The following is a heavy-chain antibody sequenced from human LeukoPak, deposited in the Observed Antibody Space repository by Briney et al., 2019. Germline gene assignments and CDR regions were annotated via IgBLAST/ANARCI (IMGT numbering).Heavy chain of an antibody. CDR1: GYTFTSYD. CDR3: ARVQYDYVWGNIFYYYYGMDV. Sequence: ASVKVSCKAFGYTFTSYDIDWVRQATGQGLEWMGWMDPNSGNTGYARKFQGRVTMTRNTSISTAYMELSSLRSEDTAVYYCARVQYDYVWGNIFYYYYGMDVWGQGTTVTVSS. J-gene: IGHJ6*02. D-gene: IGHD3-16*01. V-gene: IGHV1-8*01. CDR2: MDPNSGNT.